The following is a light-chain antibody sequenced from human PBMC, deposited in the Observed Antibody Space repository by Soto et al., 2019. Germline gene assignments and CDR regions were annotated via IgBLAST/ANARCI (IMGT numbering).Light chain of an antibody. Sequence: DLQMTQSPSTLSASVGDRVIITCRASQSISSWLAWYQQKPGKAPNLLIYKASTLKSGVPSRFSGSGSGTEFTLTISSLQPEDLATYYCQQYDNDSWTFGQGTKVEIK. CDR1: QSISSW. V-gene: IGKV1-5*03. CDR3: QQYDNDSWT. J-gene: IGKJ1*01. CDR2: KAS.